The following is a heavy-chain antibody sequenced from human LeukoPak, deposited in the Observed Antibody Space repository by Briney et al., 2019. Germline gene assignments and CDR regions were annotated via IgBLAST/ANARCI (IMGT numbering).Heavy chain of an antibody. D-gene: IGHD1-26*01. CDR3: ARARVGATTPNLHYYYMDV. CDR2: INHSGST. CDR1: GGSFSGYY. Sequence: SETLSLTCAVYGGSFSGYYWSWIRQPPGKGLEWIGEINHSGSTNYNPSLKSRVTISVDTFKNQFSLKLSSVTAADTAVYYCARARVGATTPNLHYYYMDVWGKGTTVTVSS. J-gene: IGHJ6*03. V-gene: IGHV4-34*01.